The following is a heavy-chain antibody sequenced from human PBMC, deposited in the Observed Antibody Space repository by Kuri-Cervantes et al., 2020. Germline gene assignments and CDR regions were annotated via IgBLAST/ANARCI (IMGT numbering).Heavy chain of an antibody. CDR3: ARCVGSGWYFNDY. Sequence: ASVKVSCKASGYTFTSYGISWVRQAPGQGLEWMGWISAYNGNTDYAQKFQGRVTMTRDTSTSTVYMELSSLRSEDTAVYYCARCVGSGWYFNDYWGQGTLVTVSS. J-gene: IGHJ4*02. V-gene: IGHV1-18*01. CDR1: GYTFTSYG. CDR2: ISAYNGNT. D-gene: IGHD6-19*01.